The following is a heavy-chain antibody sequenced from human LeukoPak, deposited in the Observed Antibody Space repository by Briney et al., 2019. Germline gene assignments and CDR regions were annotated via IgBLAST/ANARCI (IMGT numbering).Heavy chain of an antibody. V-gene: IGHV3-23*01. Sequence: GGSLRLSCAASGFTFSSYAMGWVRQAPGKGLEWVSAISGSGDSTYYADSVKGRFTISRDNSKNTLYLQMNSLRAEDTAVYYCAKDVRGNGYYFDYWGQGTLVTVSS. D-gene: IGHD3-10*02. CDR2: ISGSGDST. CDR3: AKDVRGNGYYFDY. CDR1: GFTFSSYA. J-gene: IGHJ4*02.